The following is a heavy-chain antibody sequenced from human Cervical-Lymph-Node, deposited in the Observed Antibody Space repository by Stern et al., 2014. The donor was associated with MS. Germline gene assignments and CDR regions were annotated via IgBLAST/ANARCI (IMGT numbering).Heavy chain of an antibody. CDR2: IIPIIGTA. J-gene: IGHJ4*02. Sequence: EQLVASGAEVQKPGSSVKVSCRASGGTFSSSDISWVRQAPGQGIEWMGGIIPIIGTANYAQKYQGRVTITADESTSTAYMELSSLRSEDTAIYYCALGGFGHYFEYWGQGTLVTVSS. V-gene: IGHV1-69*01. CDR3: ALGGFGHYFEY. D-gene: IGHD3-10*01. CDR1: GGTFSSSD.